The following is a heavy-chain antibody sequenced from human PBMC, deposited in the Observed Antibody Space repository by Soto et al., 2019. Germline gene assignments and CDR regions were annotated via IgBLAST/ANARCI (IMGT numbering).Heavy chain of an antibody. D-gene: IGHD3-3*02. CDR3: ARNPRSDIFGVRTIFENWLDP. CDR2: ITNTGGAT. CDR1: GFTFGNFG. Sequence: GGSLRLSCAASGFTFGNFGMSWVRQAPGKGLQWVSSITNTGGATYHTDSVKGRFIVSRDNSKNVMFLLMRGLGVDDTALYFCARNPRSDIFGVRTIFENWLDPWGRGSLVTVSS. V-gene: IGHV3-23*01. J-gene: IGHJ5*02.